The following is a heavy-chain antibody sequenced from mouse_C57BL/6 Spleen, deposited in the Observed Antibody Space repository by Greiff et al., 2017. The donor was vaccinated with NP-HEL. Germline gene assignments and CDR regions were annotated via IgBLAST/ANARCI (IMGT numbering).Heavy chain of an antibody. V-gene: IGHV5-12*01. CDR2: ISNGGGST. Sequence: EVMLVESGGGLVQPGGSLKLSCAASGFTFSDYYMYWVRQTPEKRLEWVAYISNGGGSTYYPDTVKGRFTISRDNAKNTLYLQMSRLKSEDTAMYYCARGLPLMDYWGQGTSVTVSS. CDR1: GFTFSDYY. CDR3: ARGLPLMDY. J-gene: IGHJ4*01. D-gene: IGHD2-4*01.